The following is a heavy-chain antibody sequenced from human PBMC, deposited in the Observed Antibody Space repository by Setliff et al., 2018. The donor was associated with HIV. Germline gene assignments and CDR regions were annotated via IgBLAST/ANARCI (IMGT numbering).Heavy chain of an antibody. J-gene: IGHJ6*03. V-gene: IGHV3-21*01. CDR3: TRDYAYDWNAVMDV. CDR2: ISSNSVYI. Sequence: PGGSLRLSCAASGSTFSAYSMNWVRQAPGKGLEWVSSISSNSVYIHYADSVRGRFTISRDNAKNSLYLQMNSLRAEDTAVYYCTRDYAYDWNAVMDVWGKGTTVTVSS. D-gene: IGHD1-20*01. CDR1: GSTFSAYS.